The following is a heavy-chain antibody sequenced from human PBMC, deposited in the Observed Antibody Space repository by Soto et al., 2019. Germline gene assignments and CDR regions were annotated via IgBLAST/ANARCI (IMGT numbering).Heavy chain of an antibody. CDR1: GYSFAGYW. D-gene: IGHD3-22*01. Sequence: GESLKISCKGSGYSFAGYWVTWVRQKPGKGLEWMGRIDPSDSQTYYSPSFRGHVTISVTKSITTVFLQWSSLRASDTAMYYCARQIYDSDTGPNFQYYFDSWGQGTPVTVSS. J-gene: IGHJ4*02. CDR3: ARQIYDSDTGPNFQYYFDS. V-gene: IGHV5-10-1*01. CDR2: IDPSDSQT.